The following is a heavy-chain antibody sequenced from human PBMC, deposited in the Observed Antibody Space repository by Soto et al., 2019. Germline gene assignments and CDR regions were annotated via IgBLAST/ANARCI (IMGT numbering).Heavy chain of an antibody. CDR1: GYSFAGYW. D-gene: IGHD3-22*01. Sequence: GESLKISCKGSGYSFAGYWVTWVRQKPGKGLEWMGRIDPSDSQTYYSPSFRGHVTISVTKSITTVFLQWSSLRASDTAMYYCARQIYDSDTGPNFQYYFDSWGQGTPVTVSS. J-gene: IGHJ4*02. CDR3: ARQIYDSDTGPNFQYYFDS. V-gene: IGHV5-10-1*01. CDR2: IDPSDSQT.